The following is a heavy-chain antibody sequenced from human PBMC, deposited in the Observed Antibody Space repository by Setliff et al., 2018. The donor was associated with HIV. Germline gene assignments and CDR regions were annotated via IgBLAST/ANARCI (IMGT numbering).Heavy chain of an antibody. CDR1: GGSISSGSYY. V-gene: IGHV4-61*09. CDR2: IHTSGST. Sequence: TLSLTCTVSGGSISSGSYYWSWIRQPAGKGLEWIGHIHTSGSTNYNPSLKSRVTISVDTSKNQFSLKLSSVTAADTAVYYCARGSCFNTGCLDSWGQGALVTVS. D-gene: IGHD2-2*01. J-gene: IGHJ4*02. CDR3: ARGSCFNTGCLDS.